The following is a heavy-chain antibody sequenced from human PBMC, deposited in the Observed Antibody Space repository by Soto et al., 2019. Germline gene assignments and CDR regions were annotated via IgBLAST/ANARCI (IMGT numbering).Heavy chain of an antibody. CDR1: GFTFTSSA. D-gene: IGHD3-3*01. V-gene: IGHV1-58*01. CDR3: AADQRNSSSYYDFWSGHYYYGMDV. Sequence: SVKVSCKASGFTFTSSAVQWVRQARGQRLEWIGWIVVGSGNTNYAQKFQERVTITRDMSTSTAYMELSSLRSEDTAVYYCAADQRNSSSYYDFWSGHYYYGMDVWGQGTTVTVSS. CDR2: IVVGSGNT. J-gene: IGHJ6*02.